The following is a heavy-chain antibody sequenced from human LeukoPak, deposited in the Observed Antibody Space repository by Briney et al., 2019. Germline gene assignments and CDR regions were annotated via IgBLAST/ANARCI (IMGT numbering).Heavy chain of an antibody. J-gene: IGHJ4*02. V-gene: IGHV4-4*02. D-gene: IGHD6-6*01. CDR3: ARVLRGQLVSLQGLDY. CDR1: GGSISSSNW. Sequence: SETLSLTCAVSGGSISSSNWWSWVRPPPGKGLEWIGEIYHSGSTNYNPSLKSRVTISVDKSKNQFSLKLSSVTAADTAVYYCARVLRGQLVSLQGLDYWGQGTLVTVSS. CDR2: IYHSGST.